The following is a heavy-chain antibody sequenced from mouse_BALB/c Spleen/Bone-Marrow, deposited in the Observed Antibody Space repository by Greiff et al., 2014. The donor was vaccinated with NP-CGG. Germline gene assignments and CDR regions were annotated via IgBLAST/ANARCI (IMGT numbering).Heavy chain of an antibody. CDR1: GYTFTSHW. J-gene: IGHJ4*01. CDR2: INPSTGHT. D-gene: IGHD4-1*01. CDR3: ARGNWEAMDC. Sequence: QVQLKQSGAELAKPGASVKMSCKASGYTFTSHWMHWVKQRPGQGLEWIGYINPSTGHTEYDQKFKDKATLTADKSSSTAYMQLSSLTSEDSAVYYCARGNWEAMDCWGQGTSVTVSS. V-gene: IGHV1-7*01.